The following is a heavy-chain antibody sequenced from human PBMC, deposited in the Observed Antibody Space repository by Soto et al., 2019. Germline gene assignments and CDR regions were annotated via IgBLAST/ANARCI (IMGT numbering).Heavy chain of an antibody. CDR2: ISYDGSNK. J-gene: IGHJ6*02. D-gene: IGHD3-3*01. CDR1: GFTFSSYA. Sequence: LRLSCAASGFTFSSYAMHWVRQAPGKGLEWVAVISYDGSNKYYADSVKGRFTISRDNSKNTLYLQMNSLRAEDTAVYYCASIYYDFWSGYYTGTHYGMDVWGQGTTVTVSS. CDR3: ASIYYDFWSGYYTGTHYGMDV. V-gene: IGHV3-30-3*01.